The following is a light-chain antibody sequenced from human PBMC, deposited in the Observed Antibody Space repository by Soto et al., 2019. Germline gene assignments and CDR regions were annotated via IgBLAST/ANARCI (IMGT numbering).Light chain of an antibody. CDR2: DVS. J-gene: IGLJ1*01. V-gene: IGLV2-14*01. CDR1: SSDVGGYNY. Sequence: QSVLTQPASVSGSPGQSITISCTGTSSDVGGYNYVSWYQQHPGKAPKFMIYDVSNRPSGVSNRFSGSKSGNTASLTISGLQAEDEADYYCSSYAGSNNFPYLFGTGTKVTVL. CDR3: SSYAGSNNFPYL.